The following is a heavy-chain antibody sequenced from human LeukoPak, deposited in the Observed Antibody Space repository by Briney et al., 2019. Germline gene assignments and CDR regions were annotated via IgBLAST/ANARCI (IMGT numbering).Heavy chain of an antibody. D-gene: IGHD1-14*01. J-gene: IGHJ4*02. CDR1: GFTLSSYW. Sequence: AGGSLRLSCAASGFTLSSYWMSWVRQAPGKGLEWGANIKQDGSEKYYVDSVKGRFTISRDNAKNSLYLQMNSLRAEDTAVYYCARAKTGYWGQGTLVTVSS. V-gene: IGHV3-7*01. CDR3: ARAKTGY. CDR2: IKQDGSEK.